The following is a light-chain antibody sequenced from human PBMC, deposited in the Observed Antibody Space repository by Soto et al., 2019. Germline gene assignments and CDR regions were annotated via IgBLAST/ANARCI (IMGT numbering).Light chain of an antibody. J-gene: IGKJ1*01. CDR1: RTIGRTY. CDR2: DAS. Sequence: EIVLTQSPGTLSLSPGETATLSCRASRTIGRTYLAWYQQKPGQAPRLLIYDASNRASGVPAKFSGSGSGTDFTLTISRLEPEDFAVYYCQQYGSSPVTFGQGTKVDIK. CDR3: QQYGSSPVT. V-gene: IGKV3-20*01.